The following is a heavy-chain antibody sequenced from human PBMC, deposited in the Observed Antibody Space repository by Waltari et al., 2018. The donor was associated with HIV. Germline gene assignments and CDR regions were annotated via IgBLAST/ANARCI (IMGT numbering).Heavy chain of an antibody. V-gene: IGHV3-66*01. CDR1: GFLVSSNY. Sequence: EVQLVESGGGSVQTGKSLSLSCAASGFLVSSNYMSWVRQASGEGMEWVRVIYIDGSTKYAESVKSRFKISREKATNALYLQMSSLKVEDTTVYYCAREPAAGRVNGPYYYCLDVWGRGTTVTVSS. CDR3: AREPAAGRVNGPYYYCLDV. D-gene: IGHD2-8*01. J-gene: IGHJ6*02. CDR2: IYIDGST.